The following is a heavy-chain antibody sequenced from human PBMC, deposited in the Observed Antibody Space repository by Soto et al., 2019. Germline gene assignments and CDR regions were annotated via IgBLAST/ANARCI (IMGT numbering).Heavy chain of an antibody. CDR1: GFTFSSSG. J-gene: IGHJ6*02. CDR2: ISHDGSNK. D-gene: IGHD6-19*01. CDR3: AKHHLAVAGYLHGMDV. Sequence: QVQLVESGGGVVQPGRSLRLSCAASGFTFSSSGLHWVRQAPGKGLEWVAVISHDGSNKYYADSVKGRFTISRDNYKNMLYLQMNSLGAEDTAVYYWAKHHLAVAGYLHGMDVWGQGTTVTVSS. V-gene: IGHV3-30*18.